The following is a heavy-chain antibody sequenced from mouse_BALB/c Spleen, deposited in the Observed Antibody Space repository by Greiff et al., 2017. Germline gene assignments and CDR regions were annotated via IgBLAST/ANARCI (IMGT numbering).Heavy chain of an antibody. CDR3: ARRANWSYFDV. CDR1: GFNIKDTY. J-gene: IGHJ1*01. V-gene: IGHV14-3*02. D-gene: IGHD4-1*01. Sequence: EVQLQQSGAELVKPGASVKLSCTASGFNIKDTYMHWVKQRPEQGLEWIGRIDPANGNTKYDPKFQGKATITADTSSNTAYLQLSSLTSEDTAVYYCARRANWSYFDVWGAGTTVTVSS. CDR2: IDPANGNT.